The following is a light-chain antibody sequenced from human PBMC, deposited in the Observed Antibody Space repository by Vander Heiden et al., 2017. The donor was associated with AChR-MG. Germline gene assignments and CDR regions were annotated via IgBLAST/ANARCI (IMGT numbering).Light chain of an antibody. V-gene: IGLV2-23*03. CDR3: CSYAGSSTFHVV. CDR2: EGS. Sequence: QSALTQPASVSGAPGQSITISCTGTSSDVGSYNLVSWYQQHPGKAPKLMSYEGSKRPSGVSNRFSGSKSGNTASLTISGLQAEDEADYYCCSYAGSSTFHVVFGGGTKL. CDR1: SSDVGSYNL. J-gene: IGLJ2*01.